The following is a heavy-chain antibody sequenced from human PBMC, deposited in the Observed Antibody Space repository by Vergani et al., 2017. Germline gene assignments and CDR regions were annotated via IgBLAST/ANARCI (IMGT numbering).Heavy chain of an antibody. D-gene: IGHD1-1*01. J-gene: IGHJ5*01. CDR3: ARWGNEKRLDS. CDR1: GFTFSSHG. V-gene: IGHV3-33*01. CDR2: IWYDGSNK. Sequence: QVQLVESEGGVVQPGRSLTLSCVASGFTFSSHGMHWVRQAPGKGLEGVAVIWYDGSNKYYGDYVKGRFTISRDNSKNTLYLQMNSLRVEDTAVYYCARWGNEKRLDSWGQGTLVTVSS.